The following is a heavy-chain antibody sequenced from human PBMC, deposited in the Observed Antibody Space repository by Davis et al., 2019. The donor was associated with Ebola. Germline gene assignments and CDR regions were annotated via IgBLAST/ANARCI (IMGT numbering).Heavy chain of an antibody. J-gene: IGHJ6*02. D-gene: IGHD1-14*01. CDR3: ATTGAPLPYYYYYGMDV. CDR2: FDPEDGET. CDR1: GYTLTELS. V-gene: IGHV1-24*01. Sequence: ASVKVSCKVSGYTLTELSMHWVRQAPGKGLEWMGGFDPEDGETIYAQKFQGRVTMTEDTSTDTAYMELSSLRSEDTAVYYCATTGAPLPYYYYYGMDVWGQGTTVTVSS.